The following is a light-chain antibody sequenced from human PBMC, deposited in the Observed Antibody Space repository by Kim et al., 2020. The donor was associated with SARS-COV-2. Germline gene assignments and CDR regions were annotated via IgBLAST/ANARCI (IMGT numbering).Light chain of an antibody. CDR3: QQYDGSLWT. J-gene: IGKJ1*01. Sequence: EIVLTQSPGTLSLSPGERATLSCRASQSISNNYLAWYQQKPGQAPRLLIYGASNRATGIPDRFSGSGSGTDFTLTISGLDPEDFTVYYCQQYDGSLWTFGQGTKVEIK. CDR2: GAS. CDR1: QSISNNY. V-gene: IGKV3-20*01.